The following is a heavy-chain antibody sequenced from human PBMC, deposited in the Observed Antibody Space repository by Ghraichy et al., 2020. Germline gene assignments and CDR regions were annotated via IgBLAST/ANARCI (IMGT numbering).Heavy chain of an antibody. Sequence: ASVKVSCKVSGYTLTELSMHWVRQAPGKGLEWMGGFDPEDGETIYAQKFQGRVTMTEDTSTDTAYMELSSLRSEDTAVYYCATAPFAVEPYYYYGMDVWGQGTTVTVSS. CDR1: GYTLTELS. J-gene: IGHJ6*02. D-gene: IGHD1-14*01. V-gene: IGHV1-24*01. CDR3: ATAPFAVEPYYYYGMDV. CDR2: FDPEDGET.